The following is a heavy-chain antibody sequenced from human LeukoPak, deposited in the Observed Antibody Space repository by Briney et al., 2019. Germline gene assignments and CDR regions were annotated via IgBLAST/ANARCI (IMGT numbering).Heavy chain of an antibody. CDR2: ISYDGSNK. D-gene: IGHD4-23*01. J-gene: IGHJ5*02. V-gene: IGHV3-30-3*01. CDR3: AREYGGCYPNWFDP. CDR1: GFTFSSYA. Sequence: GRSLRLSCAASGFTFSSYAMHWVRQAPGKGLEWVAVISYDGSNKYYADSVKGRFTISRDNSKNTLYLQMNSLRAEDTAVYYCAREYGGCYPNWFDPWGQGTLVTVSS.